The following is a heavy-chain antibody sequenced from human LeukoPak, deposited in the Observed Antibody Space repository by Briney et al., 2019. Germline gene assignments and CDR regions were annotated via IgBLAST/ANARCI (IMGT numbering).Heavy chain of an antibody. V-gene: IGHV1-8*01. Sequence: ASVKVSCKASGYTFSSNDINWVRQATGQGLKWMGRMNPHSGNTGYAQKFQGRVTITRNSSISTAYMELSSLRSEDTAVYYCAREGNRSSDSSASYPLDYWGQGTLVTVSS. J-gene: IGHJ4*02. CDR2: MNPHSGNT. CDR1: GYTFSSND. CDR3: AREGNRSSDSSASYPLDY. D-gene: IGHD1-26*01.